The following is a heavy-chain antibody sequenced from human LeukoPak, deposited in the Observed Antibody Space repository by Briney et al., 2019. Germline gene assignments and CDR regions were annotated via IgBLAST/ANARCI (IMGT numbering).Heavy chain of an antibody. CDR3: ARLGLWFGEAT. CDR1: GGSFSGYY. J-gene: IGHJ4*02. CDR2: IHNTEST. Sequence: SETLSLTCAVYGGSFSGYYWTWIRQPPGKGLEWIGYIHNTESTNYNPALKSRVTISIDTSKNQFSLKLSSVTAADTAVYYCARLGLWFGEATWGQGTLVTVSS. V-gene: IGHV4-59*08. D-gene: IGHD3-10*01.